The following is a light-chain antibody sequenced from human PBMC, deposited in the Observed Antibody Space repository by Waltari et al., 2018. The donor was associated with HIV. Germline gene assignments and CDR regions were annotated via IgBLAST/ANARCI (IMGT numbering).Light chain of an antibody. CDR1: TSTIGANY. V-gene: IGLV1-47*01. CDR3: ATWDDNLNTYV. Sequence: QSVLSQPPSMSGVPGQRVTLPCSGNTSTIGANYVYWFQHGPDAAPKLFIFSNDRRPSGVPGRVSGSKAGTSAYLAISGLRPEDEADYYCATWDDNLNTYVFGPGTRLSVL. J-gene: IGLJ1*01. CDR2: SND.